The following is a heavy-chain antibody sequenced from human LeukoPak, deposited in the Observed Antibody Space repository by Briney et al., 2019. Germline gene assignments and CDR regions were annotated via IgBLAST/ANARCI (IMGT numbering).Heavy chain of an antibody. Sequence: GGSLRLSCAASGFTVSSNYMSWVRQAPGKGLEWVSAISGSGGSTYYADSVKGRFTISRDNSKNTLYLQMNSLRAEDTAVYYCARVVGSIWFGEFRFDPWGQGTLVTVSS. CDR1: GFTVSSNY. V-gene: IGHV3-23*01. CDR2: ISGSGGST. D-gene: IGHD3-10*01. CDR3: ARVVGSIWFGEFRFDP. J-gene: IGHJ5*02.